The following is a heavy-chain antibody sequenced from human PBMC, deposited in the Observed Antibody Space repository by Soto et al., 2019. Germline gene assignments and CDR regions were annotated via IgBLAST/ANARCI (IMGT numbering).Heavy chain of an antibody. CDR3: AWLKQDYAVA. V-gene: IGHV1-8*01. CDR2: MNPNSGNT. Sequence: QVQLVQSGAEVKKPGASVKVSCKASGYTFTSYDINWVRLATGQVREWMGWMNPNSGNTAYAQKFQRRVTMTRTTSISRAYIELSSLRSEGTAVYYCAWLKQDYAVAWGQGTLVTVSA. CDR1: GYTFTSYD. D-gene: IGHD3-16*01. J-gene: IGHJ5*02.